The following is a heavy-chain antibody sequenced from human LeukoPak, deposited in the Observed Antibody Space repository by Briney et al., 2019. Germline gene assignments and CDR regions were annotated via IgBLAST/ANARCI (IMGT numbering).Heavy chain of an antibody. Sequence: GGSLRLSCAASGFTFSSYGMHWVRQAQGTGLERVSFIRYDEGNKYYADSVKGRFTISRDKSKNMLYLQMNSLRAEDTAMYYCAKDTRATVTTGNWFDPWGQGTLVTVSS. CDR3: AKDTRATVTTGNWFDP. CDR1: GFTFSSYG. J-gene: IGHJ5*02. D-gene: IGHD4-17*01. V-gene: IGHV3-30*02. CDR2: IRYDEGNK.